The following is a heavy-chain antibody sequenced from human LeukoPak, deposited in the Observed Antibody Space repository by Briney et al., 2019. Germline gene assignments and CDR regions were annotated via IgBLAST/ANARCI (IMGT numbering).Heavy chain of an antibody. CDR3: ARGRAVVRGVNPSISNYFAS. CDR1: GYTFTSYY. J-gene: IGHJ4*02. Sequence: ASVKVSCKASGYTFTSYYMHWVRQAPGQGLEWMGIINPSGGSTSYAQKFQGRVTMTRDTSTSTVYMELSSLRSEDTAVYYCARGRAVVRGVNPSISNYFASWGQGTLVTASS. D-gene: IGHD3-10*01. V-gene: IGHV1-46*01. CDR2: INPSGGST.